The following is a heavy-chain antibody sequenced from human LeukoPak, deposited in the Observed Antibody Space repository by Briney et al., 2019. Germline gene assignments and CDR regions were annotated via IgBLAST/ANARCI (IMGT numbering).Heavy chain of an antibody. CDR3: AKDSSSSGYYYGMDV. V-gene: IGHV3-9*01. Sequence: GGSLRLSCAASGFTFDDYAMHWVRQAPGKGLEWVSGISWNSGSIGYADSVKGRFTISRDNAKNSLYLQMNSLRAEDTALYYCAKDSSSSGYYYGMDVWGQGTTVTVSS. J-gene: IGHJ6*02. CDR2: ISWNSGSI. D-gene: IGHD6-13*01. CDR1: GFTFDDYA.